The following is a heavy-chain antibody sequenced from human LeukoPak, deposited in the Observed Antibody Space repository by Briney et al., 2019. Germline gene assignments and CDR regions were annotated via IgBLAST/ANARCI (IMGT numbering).Heavy chain of an antibody. J-gene: IGHJ4*02. V-gene: IGHV4-34*01. D-gene: IGHD5-18*01. CDR3: ASEGSLQGQLWFN. CDR1: GGSFSGYY. Sequence: KPSETLSLTCAVYGGSFSGYYWSWIRQPPGKGLEWIGEINHSGSTDYNPSLKSRVTISVDTSKNQFSLKLSSVTAADTAVYYCASEGSLQGQLWFNRGQGTLVTVSS. CDR2: INHSGST.